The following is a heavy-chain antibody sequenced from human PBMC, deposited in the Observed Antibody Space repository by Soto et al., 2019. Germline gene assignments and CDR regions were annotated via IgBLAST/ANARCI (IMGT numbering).Heavy chain of an antibody. V-gene: IGHV1-18*04. CDR3: ATDGDYYDSSGLDY. J-gene: IGHJ4*02. CDR2: ISAYNGNT. D-gene: IGHD3-22*01. CDR1: GYTFTSYG. Sequence: ASVKVSCKASGYTFTSYGLSWVRQAPGQGLEWIGWISAYNGNTKYAQNLQGRVTVTTDTSTSTSYMGIRSLRSDDTDVYYCATDGDYYDSSGLDYRRQRTPVTVSS.